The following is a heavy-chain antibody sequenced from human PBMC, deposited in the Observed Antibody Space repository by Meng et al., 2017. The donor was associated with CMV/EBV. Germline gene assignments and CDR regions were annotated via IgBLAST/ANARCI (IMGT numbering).Heavy chain of an antibody. V-gene: IGHV4-4*07. CDR3: ARDSSGWYPHFDY. J-gene: IGHJ4*02. Sequence: QVQLQASRPGLVKPSGALSLTVCVSGGSFSSYYWSWIRQPAGTGLEWIGRIYTSGSTNYNTSLKSRVTMSVDTSKNQFSLKLSSVTAADTAVYYCARDSSGWYPHFDYWGQGTLVTVSS. CDR1: GGSFSSYY. D-gene: IGHD6-19*01. CDR2: IYTSGST.